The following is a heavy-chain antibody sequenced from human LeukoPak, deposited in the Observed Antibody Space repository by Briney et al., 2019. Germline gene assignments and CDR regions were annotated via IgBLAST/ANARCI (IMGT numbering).Heavy chain of an antibody. CDR1: RFTFSKHW. Sequence: GASLRLSCAASRFTFSKHWMTWVRQAPGQGLEWVANINEDGSDKYYLGSVRGRFTISRDNARDSLFLQMNSLRVDDTAVYYCVRDEGDAYYIYWGQGTLVTVSS. J-gene: IGHJ4*02. V-gene: IGHV3-7*01. CDR3: VRDEGDAYYIY. D-gene: IGHD1-26*01. CDR2: INEDGSDK.